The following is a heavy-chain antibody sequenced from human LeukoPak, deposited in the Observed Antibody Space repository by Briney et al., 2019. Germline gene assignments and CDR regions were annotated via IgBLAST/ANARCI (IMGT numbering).Heavy chain of an antibody. J-gene: IGHJ4*02. D-gene: IGHD3-16*01. V-gene: IGHV1-18*01. CDR2: SRTSNGRT. CDR1: GYTFTSYD. Sequence: GASVKVSCKTSGYTFTSYDITWVRQAPGQGLEWMGWSRTSNGRTNYAQKFQGRVTMTTDTSTSTAYMELRSLRFDDTAVYYCARHYDYVWEYWGQGTLVTVSS. CDR3: ARHYDYVWEY.